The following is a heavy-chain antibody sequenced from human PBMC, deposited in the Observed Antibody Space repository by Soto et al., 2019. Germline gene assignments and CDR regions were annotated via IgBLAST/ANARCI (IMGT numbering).Heavy chain of an antibody. D-gene: IGHD3-10*01. CDR2: IYYSGST. CDR1: VGSFIASESN. V-gene: IGHV4-39*01. J-gene: IGHJ1*01. CDR3: ARHLYGSGIVGQH. Sequence: FETLSPPYTVSVGSFIASESNWRWINLPPCGGLEWIASIYYSGSTYYNPSLKSRLTISVDTSKNQFSLKLSSVTAADTAVYYCARHLYGSGIVGQHGGQGTLVTVSS.